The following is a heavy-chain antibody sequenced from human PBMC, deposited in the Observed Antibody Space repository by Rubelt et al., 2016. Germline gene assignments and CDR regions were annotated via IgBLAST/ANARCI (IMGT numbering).Heavy chain of an antibody. D-gene: IGHD1-1*01. CDR1: GYTFTSYG. J-gene: IGHJ3*02. CDR3: ARDQLALYAFDI. V-gene: IGHV1-18*01. CDR2: ISAYDGNT. Sequence: QVQLVQSGAEEKKPGASVKVSCKASGYTFTSYGISWVRQAPGQGLEWMGWISAYDGNTNYAQKHQGRVTMTTEPSTSTAYMELRSLRSDDTAVYFCARDQLALYAFDIWGQGTMVTVSS.